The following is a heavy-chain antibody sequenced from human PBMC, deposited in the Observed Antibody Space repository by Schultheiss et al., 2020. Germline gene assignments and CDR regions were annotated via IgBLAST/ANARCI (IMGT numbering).Heavy chain of an antibody. CDR2: ISGTGGTA. CDR3: AKRYCSDATCLGFPKWFDP. CDR1: GFTFSSYE. D-gene: IGHD2-15*01. V-gene: IGHV3-23*01. Sequence: GGSLRLSCAASGFTFSSYEMNWVRQAPGKGLEWVSAISGTGGTAYYADSVKGRFTISRDNSKNTLYLQMNSLGADDTAVYYCAKRYCSDATCLGFPKWFDPWGQGTLVTVSS. J-gene: IGHJ5*02.